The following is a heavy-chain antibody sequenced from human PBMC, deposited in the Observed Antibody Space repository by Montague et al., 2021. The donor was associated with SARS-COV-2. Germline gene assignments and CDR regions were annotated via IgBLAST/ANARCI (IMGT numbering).Heavy chain of an antibody. Sequence: SVKVSCKASGYTFTSYGISWVRQAPGQGLEWMGWVSAYNGDTHYAQKLQDRVTMTTVTSTSTAYMELRSLTSDDTAMYYCARRGFYFWFDPWGQGTLATVSS. J-gene: IGHJ5*02. D-gene: IGHD2/OR15-2a*01. V-gene: IGHV1-18*01. CDR2: VSAYNGDT. CDR1: GYTFTSYG. CDR3: ARRGFYFWFDP.